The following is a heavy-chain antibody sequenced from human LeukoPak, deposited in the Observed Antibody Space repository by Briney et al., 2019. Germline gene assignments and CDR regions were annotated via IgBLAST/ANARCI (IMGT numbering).Heavy chain of an antibody. CDR3: ARGSGGYSYGYSSSVAAEFDY. J-gene: IGHJ4*02. CDR1: GFTFSSYW. CDR2: INSDGSST. V-gene: IGHV3-74*01. D-gene: IGHD5-18*01. Sequence: GGSLRLSCAASGFTFSSYWMHWVRQAPGKGLVWVSRINSDGSSTSYADSVKGRFTISRDNSKNTVYLQMNSLRAEDTAVYYCARGSGGYSYGYSSSVAAEFDYWGQGTLVTVSS.